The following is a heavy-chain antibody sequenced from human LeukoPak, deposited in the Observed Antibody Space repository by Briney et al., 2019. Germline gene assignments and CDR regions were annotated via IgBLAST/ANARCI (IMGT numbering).Heavy chain of an antibody. V-gene: IGHV3-23*01. CDR3: AKDGGYRPRVTDF. J-gene: IGHJ4*02. D-gene: IGHD5-12*01. CDR1: GFTFSNSA. CDR2: ISGSGSAT. Sequence: GGSLRLSCAASGFTFSNSAMSWVRQAPGKGLEWVSGISGSGSATYYADSVKGRFTISRDNSKNTLDLKMNSLRVEDTAVYYCAKDGGYRPRVTDFWGQGTLVTVSS.